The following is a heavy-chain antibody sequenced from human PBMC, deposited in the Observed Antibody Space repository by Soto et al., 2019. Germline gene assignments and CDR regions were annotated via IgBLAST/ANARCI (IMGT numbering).Heavy chain of an antibody. Sequence: LSLTCTVSGGSISSYYWSWIRQPPGKGLEWIGYIYYSGSTNYNPSLKSRVTISVDTSKNQFSLKLSSVTAADTAVYYCARGSGSYFDYYYGMDVWGQGTTVTVSS. V-gene: IGHV4-59*01. CDR3: ARGSGSYFDYYYGMDV. D-gene: IGHD1-26*01. CDR1: GGSISSYY. CDR2: IYYSGST. J-gene: IGHJ6*02.